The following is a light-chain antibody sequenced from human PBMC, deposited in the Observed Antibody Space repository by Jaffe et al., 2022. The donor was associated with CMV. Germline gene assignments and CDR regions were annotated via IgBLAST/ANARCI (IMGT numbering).Light chain of an antibody. Sequence: SYELTQPLSVSVALGQTARITCGGENIGDENVHWYQQKAGQAPVLVIYRDSSRPSGIAERFSGANSGNTATLTISRAQAEDEGDYYCQVWDSTAGGVFGGGTKLDVL. V-gene: IGLV3-9*01. CDR2: RDS. CDR1: NIGDEN. CDR3: QVWDSTAGGV. J-gene: IGLJ2*01.